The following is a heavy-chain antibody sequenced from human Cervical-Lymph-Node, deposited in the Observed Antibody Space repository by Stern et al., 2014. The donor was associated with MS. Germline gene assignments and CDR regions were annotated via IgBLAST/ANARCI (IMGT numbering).Heavy chain of an antibody. CDR2: ISWNSGSI. Sequence: VQLVESGGGLVQPGRALRLSCAASGFTFDDYAMHWVRQDPGKGLEWVSGISWNSGSIGYADSVKGRFTISRDNAKNSLYLQMNSLRAEDTALYYCAKVSYGDPLRFDYWGQGTLVTVSS. J-gene: IGHJ4*02. D-gene: IGHD4-17*01. CDR1: GFTFDDYA. CDR3: AKVSYGDPLRFDY. V-gene: IGHV3-9*01.